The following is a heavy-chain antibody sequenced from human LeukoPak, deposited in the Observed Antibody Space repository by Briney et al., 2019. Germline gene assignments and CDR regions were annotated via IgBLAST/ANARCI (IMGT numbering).Heavy chain of an antibody. J-gene: IGHJ4*02. CDR1: GGSISSYY. V-gene: IGHV4-59*08. CDR3: ARHLTASNFPFDY. CDR2: IYYSGST. Sequence: PSETLSLTCTVSGGSISSYYWCWIRQPPGKGLEWIGYIYYSGSTSYNPSLKSRVTISVDTSKNQFSLKLNSVTAADTAVYYCARHLTASNFPFDYWGQGTLVTVSS. D-gene: IGHD2-21*02.